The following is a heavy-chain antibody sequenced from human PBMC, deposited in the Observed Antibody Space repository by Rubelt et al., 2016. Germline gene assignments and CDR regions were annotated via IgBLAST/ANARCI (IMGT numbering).Heavy chain of an antibody. CDR2: IIPIFGTA. CDR1: GGTFSSYA. CDR3: ARGILTNGYCSGGSCDDGNWFDP. J-gene: IGHJ5*02. D-gene: IGHD2-15*01. Sequence: QVQLVQSGAEVKKPGSSVKVSCKASGGTFSSYAISWVRQAPGQGLEWMGGIIPIFGTANYAQKFQGRVTITADKSTSTACMELSSLRSEDTAVYYCARGILTNGYCSGGSCDDGNWFDPWGQGTLVTVSS. V-gene: IGHV1-69*06.